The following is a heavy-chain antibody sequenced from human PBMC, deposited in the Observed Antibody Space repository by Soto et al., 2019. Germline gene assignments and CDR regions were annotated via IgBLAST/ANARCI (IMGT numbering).Heavy chain of an antibody. CDR1: GGTFSSYA. V-gene: IGHV1-69*01. Sequence: QVQLVQSGAEVKKPGSSVKVSCKASGGTFSSYAISWVRQAPGQGLEWMGGIIPIFGTANYAQKFQGRVTITADESTSTAYMELSSLRSEDTAVYYCARENMGYSSGWYWFDPWGQGPLVTVSS. J-gene: IGHJ5*02. CDR2: IIPIFGTA. CDR3: ARENMGYSSGWYWFDP. D-gene: IGHD6-19*01.